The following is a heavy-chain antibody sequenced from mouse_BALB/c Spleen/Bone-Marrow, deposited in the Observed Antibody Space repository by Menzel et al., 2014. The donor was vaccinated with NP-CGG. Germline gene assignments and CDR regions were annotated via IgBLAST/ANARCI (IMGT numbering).Heavy chain of an antibody. Sequence: GQLQQSGAELVKPGASVKLSCTASGFNIKDTYMHWVKQRPEQGLEWIGRVDPANGNTKYDPKFQGKATITADTSSNTAYLQLSSLTSEDTAVYYCARYRLGTYFDYWGQGTTLTVSS. D-gene: IGHD2-14*01. CDR2: VDPANGNT. J-gene: IGHJ2*01. V-gene: IGHV14-3*02. CDR1: GFNIKDTY. CDR3: ARYRLGTYFDY.